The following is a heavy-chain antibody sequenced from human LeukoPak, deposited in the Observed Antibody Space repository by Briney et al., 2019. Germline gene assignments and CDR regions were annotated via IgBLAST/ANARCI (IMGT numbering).Heavy chain of an antibody. CDR3: ARSSGYEEYYYYGMDV. Sequence: SETLSLTCTVSGGSISSYYWSLIRQPPGKGLEWIGYIYYSGSTNYNPSLKSRVTISVDTSKNQFSLKLSSVTAADTAVYYCARSSGYEEYYYYGMDVWGQGTTVTVSS. V-gene: IGHV4-59*01. CDR1: GGSISSYY. D-gene: IGHD3-3*01. CDR2: IYYSGST. J-gene: IGHJ6*02.